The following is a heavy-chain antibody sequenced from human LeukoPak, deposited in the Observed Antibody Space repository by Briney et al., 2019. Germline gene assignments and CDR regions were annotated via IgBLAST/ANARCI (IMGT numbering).Heavy chain of an antibody. Sequence: PSETLSLTCTVSGGSISSGDYYWSWIRQPAGKGLEWIGRIYTSGNTNYNPSLKSRVTISLDTSKNQFSLKLSSVTAADTAVYYCARGDYAQVDYWGQGTLVTVSS. V-gene: IGHV4-61*02. CDR2: IYTSGNT. CDR1: GGSISSGDYY. CDR3: ARGDYAQVDY. J-gene: IGHJ4*02. D-gene: IGHD4-17*01.